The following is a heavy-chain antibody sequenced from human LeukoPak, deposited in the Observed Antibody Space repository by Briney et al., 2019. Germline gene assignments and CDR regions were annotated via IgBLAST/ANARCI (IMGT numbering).Heavy chain of an antibody. D-gene: IGHD6-13*01. J-gene: IGHJ5*02. CDR3: ARADSQLEAAAPFDP. V-gene: IGHV1-2*02. Sequence: ASVKVSCKASGYTFTGYYMHWVRQAPGQGLEWMGWINPNSGGTNYAQKFQGRVTMTRDTSISTAYMELSRLRSDDTAVYYCARADSQLEAAAPFDPWGQETLVTVSS. CDR1: GYTFTGYY. CDR2: INPNSGGT.